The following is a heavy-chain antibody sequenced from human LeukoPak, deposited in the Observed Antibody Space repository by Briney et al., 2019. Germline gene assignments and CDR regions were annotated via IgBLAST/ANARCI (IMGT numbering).Heavy chain of an antibody. CDR1: GGSISSKSYY. Sequence: SGTLSLTCTVSGGSISSKSYYWGWIRQPPGKGLEWIGSIFYSGNTYYNPSLKSRVTISVDTSKNQLSLRLSSVTAADTAVYYCARRDLGSSWSHFDHWGQGNLVTVSS. V-gene: IGHV4-39*01. CDR2: IFYSGNT. CDR3: ARRDLGSSWSHFDH. D-gene: IGHD6-13*01. J-gene: IGHJ4*02.